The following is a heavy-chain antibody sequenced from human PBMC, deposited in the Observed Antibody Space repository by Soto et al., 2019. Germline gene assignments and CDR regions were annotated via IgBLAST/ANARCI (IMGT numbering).Heavy chain of an antibody. CDR3: ARDRAFCGGDCYPGYFDY. Sequence: PGGSLRLSCAASGFTFSDYYMSRIRQAPGKGLEWVSYISGTSSYTNYADSVKGRFTISRDNAKKSLYLDMSSLRAEDTAVYYCARDRAFCGGDCYPGYFDYWGQGILVTVSS. D-gene: IGHD2-21*02. CDR2: ISGTSSYT. CDR1: GFTFSDYY. J-gene: IGHJ4*02. V-gene: IGHV3-11*06.